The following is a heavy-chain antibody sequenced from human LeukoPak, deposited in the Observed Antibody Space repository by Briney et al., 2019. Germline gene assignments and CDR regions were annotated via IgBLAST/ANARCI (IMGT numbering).Heavy chain of an antibody. V-gene: IGHV3-21*04. CDR2: ISSSSSYI. Sequence: PGGSLRLSCAASGFTFSSYSMNWVRQAPGKELEWVSSISSSSSYIYYADSVKGRFTISRDNAKNSLYLQMNSLRAEDTAVYYCAKDRAFYYDSSGYYPDAFDIWGQGTMVTVSS. CDR3: AKDRAFYYDSSGYYPDAFDI. CDR1: GFTFSSYS. D-gene: IGHD3-22*01. J-gene: IGHJ3*02.